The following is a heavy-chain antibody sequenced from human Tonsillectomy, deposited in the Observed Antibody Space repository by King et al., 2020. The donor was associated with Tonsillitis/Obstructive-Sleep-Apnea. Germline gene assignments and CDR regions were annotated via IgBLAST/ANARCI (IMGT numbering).Heavy chain of an antibody. D-gene: IGHD3-16*01. CDR1: GRSLSDYY. CDR2: INHAGST. CDR3: ARSEGAMITFGGQFYFDY. J-gene: IGHJ4*02. V-gene: IGHV4-34*01. Sequence: VQLQQWGAGLLKPSETLSLTCAVYGRSLSDYYWSWIRQPPGRGLEWIGKINHAGSTNYNPSLKRRVTISVDTSKNQFSLKLSSVTAADTAVYYCARSEGAMITFGGQFYFDYWGQGALVTVSS.